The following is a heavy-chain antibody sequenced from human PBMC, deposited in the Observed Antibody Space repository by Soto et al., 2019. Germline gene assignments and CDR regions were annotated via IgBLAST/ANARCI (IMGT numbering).Heavy chain of an antibody. V-gene: IGHV1-8*01. CDR2: MNPNSGNT. J-gene: IGHJ2*01. CDR1: GYTFTSYD. D-gene: IGHD1-26*01. CDR3: ARGGEDWVGAHPWFFDL. Sequence: QVQLVQSGAEVKKPGASVKVSCKASGYTFTSYDINWVRQATGQGLEWMGWMNPNSGNTGYAQKFQGRVTMTRNTAISTAYMELSSLRSEDTAVYYCARGGEDWVGAHPWFFDLWGRGTLVTVSS.